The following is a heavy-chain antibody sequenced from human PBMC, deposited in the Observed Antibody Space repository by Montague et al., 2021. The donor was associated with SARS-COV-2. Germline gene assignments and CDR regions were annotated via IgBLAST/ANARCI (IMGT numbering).Heavy chain of an antibody. J-gene: IGHJ4*02. D-gene: IGHD3-9*01. CDR3: VRDKYYDILTGYYNY. CDR2: ISSSSSYI. Sequence: SLRLSCAASGFTFSSYSMNWVRQAPGKGLEWVSSISSSSSYIYYADSVKGRFTISRDNAENSLYLQMNSLRAEDTAVYYCVRDKYYDILTGYYNYWGQGTLVTVSS. V-gene: IGHV3-21*01. CDR1: GFTFSSYS.